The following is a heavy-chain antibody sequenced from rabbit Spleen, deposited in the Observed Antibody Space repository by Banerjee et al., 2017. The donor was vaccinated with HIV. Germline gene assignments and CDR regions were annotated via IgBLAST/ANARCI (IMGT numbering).Heavy chain of an antibody. D-gene: IGHD4-2*01. Sequence: QERLEESGGDLVKSGASLTLTCTASGFSFSSGYWISWVRQAPGKGLEWISCIAGSSSGFTYSATWAKGRFTCSKTSSTTVTLQMTSLTVADTATYFCARDAAGREDFNLWGPGTLVTVS. V-gene: IGHV1S45*01. CDR1: GFSFSSGYW. CDR2: IAGSSSGFT. J-gene: IGHJ4*01. CDR3: ARDAAGREDFNL.